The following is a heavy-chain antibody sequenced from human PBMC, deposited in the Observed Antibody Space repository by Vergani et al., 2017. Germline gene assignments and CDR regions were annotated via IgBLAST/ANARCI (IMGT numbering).Heavy chain of an antibody. V-gene: IGHV3-30*18. J-gene: IGHJ6*02. Sequence: QVQLVESGGGVVQPGRSLRLSCAASGFTFSSYGMHWVRQAPGKGLEWVAVISYDGSNKYYADSVKGRFTISRDNSKTTLYLQMNSLRADDTAVYYCAKYHGSGNYYNARYYGMDVWGQGTTVTVS. CDR3: AKYHGSGNYYNARYYGMDV. CDR1: GFTFSSYG. CDR2: ISYDGSNK. D-gene: IGHD3-10*01.